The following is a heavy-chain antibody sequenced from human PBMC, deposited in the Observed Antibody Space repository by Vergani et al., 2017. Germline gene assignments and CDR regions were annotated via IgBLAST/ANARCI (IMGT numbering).Heavy chain of an antibody. J-gene: IGHJ6*02. V-gene: IGHV4-61*02. CDR3: ARDEGYYDSSGYDYYYYGMDG. D-gene: IGHD3-22*01. CDR2: IYTSGST. Sequence: QVQLQESGPGLVKPSQTLSLTCTVSGGSISSGSYYWSWIRQPAGKGLEWIGRIYTSGSTNYNPSLKSRVAISVDTSKNQFSLKLSSVTAADTAVYYCARDEGYYDSSGYDYYYYGMDGWGQGTTVTVSS. CDR1: GGSISSGSYY.